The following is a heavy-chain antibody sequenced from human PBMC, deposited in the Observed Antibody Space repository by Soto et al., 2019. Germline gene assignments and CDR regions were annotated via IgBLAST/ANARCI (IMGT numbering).Heavy chain of an antibody. J-gene: IGHJ6*02. V-gene: IGHV3-48*02. CDR2: ISSSSSTI. D-gene: IGHD6-13*01. CDR1: GFTFSSYS. CDR3: ARDPIAAAGYYYHYGMDV. Sequence: VGSLGLSCAGSGFTFSSYSMNWVRQAPGKGLEWVSYISSSSSTIYYADSVKGRFTISRDNAKNSLYLQMNSLRDEDTAVYYCARDPIAAAGYYYHYGMDVWGQGTTVTVSS.